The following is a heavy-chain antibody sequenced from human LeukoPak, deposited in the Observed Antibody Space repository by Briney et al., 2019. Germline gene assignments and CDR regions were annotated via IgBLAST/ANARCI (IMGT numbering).Heavy chain of an antibody. CDR2: ISSSSSYI. Sequence: GGSLRLSCAASVFTFSNAWMSWVRQAPGKGLEWVSSISSSSSYIYYADSVKGRFTISRDNAKNSLYLQMNSLRAEDTAVYYCVNPKFHWAQGTLVTVSS. CDR1: VFTFSNAW. CDR3: VNPKFH. V-gene: IGHV3-21*01. J-gene: IGHJ4*02.